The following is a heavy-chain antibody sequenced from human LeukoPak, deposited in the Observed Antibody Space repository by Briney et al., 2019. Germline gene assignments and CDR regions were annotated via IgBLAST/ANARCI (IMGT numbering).Heavy chain of an antibody. CDR2: IKSKTDGGTT. D-gene: IGHD2-2*01. J-gene: IGHJ4*02. CDR3: AKVPTPDPPYCSSTSCYVY. V-gene: IGHV3-15*01. CDR1: GFTFSNAW. Sequence: KTGGSLRLSCAASGFTFSNAWMSWVRQAPGKGLEWVGRIKSKTDGGTTDYAAPVKGRFTISRDDSKNTLYLQMNSLRAEDTAVYYCAKVPTPDPPYCSSTSCYVYWGQGTLVTVSS.